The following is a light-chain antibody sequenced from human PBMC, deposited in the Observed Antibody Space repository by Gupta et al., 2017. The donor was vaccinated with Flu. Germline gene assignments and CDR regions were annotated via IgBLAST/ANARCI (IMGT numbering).Light chain of an antibody. CDR3: QQRTNWPPMYT. CDR2: DAS. J-gene: IGKJ2*01. Sequence: EIVLTQSPATLSLSTGERATLSCRASQSISNLAWYQHNPGQAPRLLMSDASNRATGIQARFSGGGSGTDFTLTISSLEPEDFAVYYCQQRTNWPPMYTVGQGTKLEI. V-gene: IGKV3-11*01. CDR1: QSISN.